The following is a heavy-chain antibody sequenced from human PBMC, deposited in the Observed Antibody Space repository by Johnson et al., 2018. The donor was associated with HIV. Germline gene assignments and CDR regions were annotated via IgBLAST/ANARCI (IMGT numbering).Heavy chain of an antibody. CDR3: VRDVGPLDI. CDR1: GFTFSSYG. V-gene: IGHV3-30*02. J-gene: IGHJ3*02. CDR2: IRYDGSNK. Sequence: QVQLVESGGGLIQPGGSLRLSCAASGFTFSSYGMHWVRQAPGKGLEWVAFIRYDGSNKYYADSVKGRFTISRDNARNSLYLQMNSLRVEDTAVYYCVRDVGPLDIWGQGTLVTVS.